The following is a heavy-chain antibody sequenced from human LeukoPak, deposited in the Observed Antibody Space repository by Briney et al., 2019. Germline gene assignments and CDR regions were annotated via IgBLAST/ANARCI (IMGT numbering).Heavy chain of an antibody. D-gene: IGHD6-13*01. Sequence: ASVKVSCKASGYTFTGYYMHWVRQAPGQGLEWMGWINPNNGGTNYAQKFQGRVTMTRDTSINTAYMELSRLKSDDTAVYYCARVMYSGSWYMVDLWGQGTLVTVSS. J-gene: IGHJ5*02. CDR2: INPNNGGT. V-gene: IGHV1-2*02. CDR3: ARVMYSGSWYMVDL. CDR1: GYTFTGYY.